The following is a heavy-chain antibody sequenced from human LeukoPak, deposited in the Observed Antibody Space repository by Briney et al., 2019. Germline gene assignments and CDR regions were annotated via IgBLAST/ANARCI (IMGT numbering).Heavy chain of an antibody. CDR3: AKDLSWFGELLSGAVDY. D-gene: IGHD3-10*01. Sequence: GGSLRLSCAASGFTFSSYGMHWVRQAPGKGLEWVAFIRYDGSNKYYADSVKGRFTISRDNSKNTLYLQMNSLRAEDTAVYYCAKDLSWFGELLSGAVDYWGQGTLVTVSS. J-gene: IGHJ4*02. CDR1: GFTFSSYG. V-gene: IGHV3-30*02. CDR2: IRYDGSNK.